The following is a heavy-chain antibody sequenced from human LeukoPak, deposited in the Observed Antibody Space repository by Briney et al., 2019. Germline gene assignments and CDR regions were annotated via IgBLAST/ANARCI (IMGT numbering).Heavy chain of an antibody. CDR3: ARAPPPELDIVVVPAANDYYGMDV. CDR1: GGTFSNYA. D-gene: IGHD2-2*01. CDR2: IIPILGLA. Sequence: ASVKVSCKASGGTFSNYAISWVRQAPGQGLEWMGRIIPILGLANYAQKFQGRVTMTTDTSTSTAYMELRSLRSDDTAVYYCARAPPPELDIVVVPAANDYYGMDVWGQGTTVTVSS. V-gene: IGHV1-69*04. J-gene: IGHJ6*02.